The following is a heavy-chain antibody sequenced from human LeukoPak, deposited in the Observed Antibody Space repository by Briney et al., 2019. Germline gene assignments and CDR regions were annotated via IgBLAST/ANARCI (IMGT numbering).Heavy chain of an antibody. CDR3: ARDRARGLDFDY. V-gene: IGHV4-38-2*02. D-gene: IGHD5-12*01. J-gene: IGHJ4*02. CDR1: GYSISSDYY. CDR2: INHSGST. Sequence: PSETLSLTCTVSGYSISSDYYWGRIRQPPGKGLEWIGEINHSGSTNYNPSLKSRVTISVDTSKNQFSLKLSSVTAADTAVYYCARDRARGLDFDYWGQGTLVTVSS.